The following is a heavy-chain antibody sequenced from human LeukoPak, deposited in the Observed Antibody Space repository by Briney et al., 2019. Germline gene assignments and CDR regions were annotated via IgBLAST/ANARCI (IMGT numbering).Heavy chain of an antibody. V-gene: IGHV6-1*01. CDR2: TYYRSKWYN. Sequence: SQTLSLTCAISGDSVSSNSAAWNWIRQSPSRGLEWLGRTYYRSKWYNDYAVSVKSRITINPDTSKNQFSLQLNSVSPEDTAVYYCARVPMVRGVIITYWFGPWGQGTLVTVSS. CDR3: ARVPMVRGVIITYWFGP. D-gene: IGHD3-10*01. J-gene: IGHJ5*02. CDR1: GDSVSSNSAA.